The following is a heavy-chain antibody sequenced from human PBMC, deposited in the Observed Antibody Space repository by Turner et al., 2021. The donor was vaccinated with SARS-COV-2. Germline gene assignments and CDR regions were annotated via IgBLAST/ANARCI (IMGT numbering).Heavy chain of an antibody. Sequence: QVQLQESGPGLVKPSETLSLPCPVSGGSISSYYWSWIRQPPGKGLEWIGYIHYSGSTNYNPSLKSRVTISVDTSKNQFSLKLSSVTAADTAVYYCARHGFSGWYGGGMDVWGQGTTVTVSS. CDR2: IHYSGST. J-gene: IGHJ6*02. CDR3: ARHGFSGWYGGGMDV. V-gene: IGHV4-59*08. CDR1: GGSISSYY. D-gene: IGHD6-19*01.